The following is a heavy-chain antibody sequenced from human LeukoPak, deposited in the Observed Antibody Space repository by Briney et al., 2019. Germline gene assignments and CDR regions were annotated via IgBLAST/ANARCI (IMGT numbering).Heavy chain of an antibody. J-gene: IGHJ6*02. D-gene: IGHD6-13*01. CDR1: GFTFSSYA. CDR2: ISYDGSNK. V-gene: IGHV3-30*04. CDR3: ARDRAGQQLAPWYYYYGMDV. Sequence: VQPGRSLRLSCAASGFTFSSYAMHWVRQAPGKGLEWVAVISYDGSNKYYADSVKGRFTISRDNSKNTLYLQMNSLRAEDTAVYYCARDRAGQQLAPWYYYYGMDVWGQGTTVTVSS.